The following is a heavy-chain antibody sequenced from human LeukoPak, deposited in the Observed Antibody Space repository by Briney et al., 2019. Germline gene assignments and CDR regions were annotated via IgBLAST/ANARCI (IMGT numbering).Heavy chain of an antibody. Sequence: GGSLRLSCAASRFALRSYGMHWVRQAPGKGLEWVAYIRYDGSDRYYGDSVKGRFTISRDISSSTLYLQMNNLRGGDTAVYYCARATGTFSEWSLDYWGQGTLVTVSS. CDR3: ARATGTFSEWSLDY. V-gene: IGHV3-30*02. CDR1: RFALRSYG. J-gene: IGHJ4*02. CDR2: IRYDGSDR. D-gene: IGHD3-3*01.